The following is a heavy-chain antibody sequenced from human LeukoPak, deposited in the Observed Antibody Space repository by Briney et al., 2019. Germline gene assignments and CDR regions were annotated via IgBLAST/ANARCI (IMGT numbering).Heavy chain of an antibody. CDR3: ARGPPLHYYDSSGYYCGYYFDY. V-gene: IGHV1-8*01. CDR2: MYPNSGNT. CDR1: GYTFTSYD. J-gene: IGHJ4*02. D-gene: IGHD3-22*01. Sequence: ASVKVSCKASGYTFTSYDINCVRQATGQGLEWMGWMYPNSGNTGYAQKFQGRVTMTRKTSISTAYMELSTLRSEDTAVYYCARGPPLHYYDSSGYYCGYYFDYWGQGTLVTVSS.